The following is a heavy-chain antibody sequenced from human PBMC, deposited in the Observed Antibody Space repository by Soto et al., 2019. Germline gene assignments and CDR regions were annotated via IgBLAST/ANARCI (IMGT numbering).Heavy chain of an antibody. CDR3: ARSAQWDGFDP. V-gene: IGHV4-31*03. J-gene: IGHJ3*01. CDR2: ISYSGST. Sequence: QVQLQESGPGLVRPSQTLSLTCTVSAGSISTINYYWSWIRQHPEKVLEWIGYISYSGSTFYHSSLKWRVTMSLDTSKKQFSLTLTSVTAAYTAVYYCARSAQWDGFDPWGQGTMVTVSS. CDR1: AGSISTINYY. D-gene: IGHD2-8*01.